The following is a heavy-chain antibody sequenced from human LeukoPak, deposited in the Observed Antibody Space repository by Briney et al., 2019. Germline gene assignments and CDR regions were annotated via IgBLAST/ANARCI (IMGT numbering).Heavy chain of an antibody. CDR2: IYHSGST. CDR1: GVSISSGGYS. D-gene: IGHD4-17*01. CDR3: ARIRLRGPYYYAMDV. Sequence: PSETLSLTCAVSGVSISSGGYSWSWIRQPPGKGLEWIGYIYHSGSTYYNPSLKSRVTISVDRSKNQFSLKLSSVTAADTAVYYCARIRLRGPYYYAMDVWGKGTTVTVSS. J-gene: IGHJ6*04. V-gene: IGHV4-30-2*01.